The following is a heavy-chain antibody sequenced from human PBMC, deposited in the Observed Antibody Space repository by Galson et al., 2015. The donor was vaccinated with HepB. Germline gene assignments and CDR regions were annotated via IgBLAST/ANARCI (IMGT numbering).Heavy chain of an antibody. J-gene: IGHJ4*02. CDR2: ISYDGSNK. Sequence: SLRLSCAASGFTFSSYGMHWVRQAPGKGLEWVAVISYDGSNKYYADSVKGRFTISRDNSKNTLYLQMNSLRAEDTAVYYCAKDRGRTYYDFWSGHPAGPEDWGQGTLVTVSS. V-gene: IGHV3-30*18. D-gene: IGHD3-3*01. CDR1: GFTFSSYG. CDR3: AKDRGRTYYDFWSGHPAGPED.